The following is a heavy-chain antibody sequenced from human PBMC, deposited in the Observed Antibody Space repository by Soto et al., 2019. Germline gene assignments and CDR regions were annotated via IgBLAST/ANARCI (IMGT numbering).Heavy chain of an antibody. CDR2: IIPIFGTA. Sequence: SVKVSCKASGGTFSSYSISWVRQAPGQGLEWMGGIIPIFGTANYAQKFQGRVTITADESTSTAYMELSSLRSEDTAVYYCARSKWELLRGYYFDYWGQGTLVTVSS. J-gene: IGHJ4*02. CDR3: ARSKWELLRGYYFDY. D-gene: IGHD1-26*01. V-gene: IGHV1-69*13. CDR1: GGTFSSYS.